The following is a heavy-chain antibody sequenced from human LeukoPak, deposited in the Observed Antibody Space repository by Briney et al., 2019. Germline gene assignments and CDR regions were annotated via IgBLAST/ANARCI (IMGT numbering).Heavy chain of an antibody. J-gene: IGHJ4*02. D-gene: IGHD6-13*01. Sequence: GGSLRLSCAASGFTFRSYWMSWVRQAPGKGLEWVANIKQDGSEKYYVDSVKGRFTISRDNAKNSLYLQMNSLRAEDTAVYYCARAEYYSSSWYAFWGQGTLVTVSS. CDR1: GFTFRSYW. CDR2: IKQDGSEK. V-gene: IGHV3-7*01. CDR3: ARAEYYSSSWYAF.